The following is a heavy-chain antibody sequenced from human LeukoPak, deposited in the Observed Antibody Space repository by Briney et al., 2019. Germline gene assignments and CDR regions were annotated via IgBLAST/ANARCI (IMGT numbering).Heavy chain of an antibody. D-gene: IGHD3-3*01. V-gene: IGHV1-69*04. CDR2: IIPILGIA. Sequence: ASVKVSCKASGGTFSSYAISWVRQAPGQGLEWMGRIIPILGIANYAQKFQGRVTITADKSTSTAYMELSSLRSEDTAVYYCARASFWSGYYDYYYYGIDVWGQGTTVTVSS. CDR1: GGTFSSYA. J-gene: IGHJ6*02. CDR3: ARASFWSGYYDYYYYGIDV.